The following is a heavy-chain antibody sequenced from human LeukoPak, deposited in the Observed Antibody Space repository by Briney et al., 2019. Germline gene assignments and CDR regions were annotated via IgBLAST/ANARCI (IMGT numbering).Heavy chain of an antibody. J-gene: IGHJ4*02. CDR3: ARVGYYGSGSYYRDYFEH. CDR1: GVSISSYY. CDR2: ISNSAIT. D-gene: IGHD3-10*01. Sequence: PSETLSLTCTVSGVSISSYYWTWIRQPPGRGLEWIGFISNSAITDYNPSLKSRVTISRDTTKNQFSLKLNSVTAADTAVYYCARVGYYGSGSYYRDYFEHWGQGTRVTVSS. V-gene: IGHV4-59*01.